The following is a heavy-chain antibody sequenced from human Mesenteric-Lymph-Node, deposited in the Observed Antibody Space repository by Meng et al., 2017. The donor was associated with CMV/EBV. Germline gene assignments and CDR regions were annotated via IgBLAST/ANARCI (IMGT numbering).Heavy chain of an antibody. Sequence: SETLSLTCTVSGGSISSYYWSWIRQPPGKGLEWIGNIYYTGSTNYNPSLKGRVTISVDTSKNQFSLKLTSVTAADTAVYYCASLGGGYCSGGTCHFDYWGQGTLVTVSS. J-gene: IGHJ4*02. CDR1: GGSISSYY. D-gene: IGHD2-15*01. CDR2: IYYTGST. V-gene: IGHV4-59*01. CDR3: ASLGGGYCSGGTCHFDY.